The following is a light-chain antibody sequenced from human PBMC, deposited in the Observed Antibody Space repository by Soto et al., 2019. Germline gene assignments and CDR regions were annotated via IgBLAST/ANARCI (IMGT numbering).Light chain of an antibody. V-gene: IGKV3-15*01. CDR3: HQYENWPKT. J-gene: IGKJ1*01. Sequence: EIVITQSPPSLSVSQGQRATLPCRASQTISRNLAWYQQRPGQAPRLLMYGASTRAPGIPARFSGSGSGTEFTLTISSLQSEDFAAYFCHQYENWPKTFGQGTKVDI. CDR2: GAS. CDR1: QTISRN.